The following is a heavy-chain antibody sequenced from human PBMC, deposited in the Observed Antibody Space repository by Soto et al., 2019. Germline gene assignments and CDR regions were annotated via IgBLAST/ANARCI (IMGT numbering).Heavy chain of an antibody. D-gene: IGHD2-2*01. CDR2: ISTYNGNT. J-gene: IGHJ6*02. CDR1: GYTFTSYG. Sequence: QVQVMQSGAEVKKPGASVKVSCKASGYTFTSYGISWVRQAPGQGLEWMGWISTYNGNTNYAHKLQGRVTMTTDTSTSTAYMELRSLRSDDTAVYYCGRDLYQSVFYYGMDVWGQGTTVTVSS. CDR3: GRDLYQSVFYYGMDV. V-gene: IGHV1-18*01.